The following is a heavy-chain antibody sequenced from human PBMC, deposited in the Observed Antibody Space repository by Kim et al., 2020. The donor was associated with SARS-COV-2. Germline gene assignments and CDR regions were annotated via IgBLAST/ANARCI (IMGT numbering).Heavy chain of an antibody. CDR3: ARADYAWFDP. CDR2: IYYSGST. J-gene: IGHJ5*02. Sequence: SETLSLTCTVSGGYISSGGYYWSWIRQHPGKGLEWIGYIYYSGSTYYNPSLKSRVTISVDTSKNQFSLKLSSVTAADTAVYYCARADYAWFDPWGQGTLVTVSS. CDR1: GGYISSGGYY. V-gene: IGHV4-31*03. D-gene: IGHD4-17*01.